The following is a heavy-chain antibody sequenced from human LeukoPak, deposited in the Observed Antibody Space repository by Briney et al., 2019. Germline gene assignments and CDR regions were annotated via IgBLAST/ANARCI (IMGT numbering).Heavy chain of an antibody. D-gene: IGHD3-22*01. Sequence: GGSLRLSCAASGFTFSNYSMNWVRQAPGKGLEWVSSISSSSTYIYYADSVKGRFTFSRDNAKNSLYLQMNSLRAEDTAMYYCARRAGDYSHPYDYWGQGTLVTVSS. J-gene: IGHJ4*02. V-gene: IGHV3-21*01. CDR1: GFTFSNYS. CDR3: ARRAGDYSHPYDY. CDR2: ISSSSTYI.